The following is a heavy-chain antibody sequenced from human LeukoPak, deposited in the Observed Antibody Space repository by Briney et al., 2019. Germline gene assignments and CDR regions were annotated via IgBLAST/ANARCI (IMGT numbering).Heavy chain of an antibody. Sequence: IFGTAKYAQKFQGRVTITADESTSTAYMELSSLRSEDTAVYYCARSQVRFLEWLPTYYFDYWGQGTLVTVSS. J-gene: IGHJ4*02. CDR2: IFGTA. D-gene: IGHD3-3*01. CDR3: ARSQVRFLEWLPTYYFDY. V-gene: IGHV1-69*01.